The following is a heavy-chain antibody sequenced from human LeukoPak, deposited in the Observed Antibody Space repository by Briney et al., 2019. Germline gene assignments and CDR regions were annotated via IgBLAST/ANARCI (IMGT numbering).Heavy chain of an antibody. J-gene: IGHJ4*02. Sequence: ASVKVSCKASGYTFTSYGISWVRQAPGQGLEWMGWISAYNGNTNYAQKLQGRVTMTTDTSTSTAYMELSSLRSEDTAVYYCARGKKRIQLWFTRTPNNLNYYFDYWGQGTLVTVSS. CDR3: ARGKKRIQLWFTRTPNNLNYYFDY. V-gene: IGHV1-18*01. CDR2: ISAYNGNT. CDR1: GYTFTSYG. D-gene: IGHD5-18*01.